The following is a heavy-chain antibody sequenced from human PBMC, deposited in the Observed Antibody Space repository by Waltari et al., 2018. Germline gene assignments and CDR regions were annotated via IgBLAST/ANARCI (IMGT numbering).Heavy chain of an antibody. CDR1: GGSISSYY. CDR2: IYYSGST. J-gene: IGHJ6*02. V-gene: IGHV4-59*01. D-gene: IGHD2-15*01. Sequence: QVQLQESGAGLVKPSETLSLTCTVSGGSISSYYWSWFRQPPGKGLEWIGYIYYSGSTNHNPTLYSLVAVSVDTSKNQFSLKLSSVTAADTAVYYCARVAANGYYYGMDVWGQGTTVTVSS. CDR3: ARVAANGYYYGMDV.